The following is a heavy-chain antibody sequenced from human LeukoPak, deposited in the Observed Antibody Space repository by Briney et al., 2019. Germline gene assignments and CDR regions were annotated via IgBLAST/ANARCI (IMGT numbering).Heavy chain of an antibody. CDR1: GGSISSSSYY. CDR2: IYYSGST. D-gene: IGHD3-22*01. J-gene: IGHJ4*02. CDR3: ASVRHYYDSSGYYYFDY. Sequence: SETLSLTCTVSGGSISSSSYYWGWIRQPPGKGLEWIGSIYYSGSTYYNPSLKSRVTISVDTSKNQLSLKLSSVTAADTAVYYCASVRHYYDSSGYYYFDYWGQGTLVTVSS. V-gene: IGHV4-39*07.